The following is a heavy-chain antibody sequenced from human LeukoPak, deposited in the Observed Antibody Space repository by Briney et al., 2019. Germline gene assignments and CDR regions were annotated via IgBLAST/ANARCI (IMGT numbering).Heavy chain of an antibody. CDR3: AKGLGRDGYNFYGLDY. J-gene: IGHJ4*02. Sequence: GRSLRLSCAASGFTFSSYGMHWVRQAPGKGLEGVAFIRYDGSNKYYADSVKGRFTISRDNSKNTLYLQMNSLRAEDTAVYYCAKGLGRDGYNFYGLDYWGQGTLVTVSS. CDR1: GFTFSSYG. CDR2: IRYDGSNK. D-gene: IGHD5-24*01. V-gene: IGHV3-30*02.